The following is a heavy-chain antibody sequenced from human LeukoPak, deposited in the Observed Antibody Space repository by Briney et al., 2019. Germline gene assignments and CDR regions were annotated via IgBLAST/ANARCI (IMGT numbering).Heavy chain of an antibody. D-gene: IGHD6-19*01. J-gene: IGHJ4*02. CDR2: ISSSSSDI. CDR1: GFTFSAFS. CDR3: ATGYTSGTRNDY. V-gene: IGHV3-21*01. Sequence: GGSLRLSCAASGFTFSAFSMNWDRQAPGKGLEWVSAISSSSSDIYYTDSEKGRFTISRDNANNFLYLQVSSLRAEDTAVYYCATGYTSGTRNDYWGQGTLVSVSS.